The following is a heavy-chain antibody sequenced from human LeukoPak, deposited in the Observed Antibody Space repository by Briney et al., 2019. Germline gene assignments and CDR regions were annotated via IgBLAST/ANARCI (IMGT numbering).Heavy chain of an antibody. CDR1: GGSISSYY. V-gene: IGHV4-59*01. CDR2: IYYSGST. J-gene: IGHJ4*02. Sequence: SETLSLTCTVSGGSISSYYWNWIRQPPGRGLEWIGYIYYSGSTNYNPSLKSRVTISVDTSKNQFSLKLSSVTAADTAVYYCARRTPIVSRPIDQWGQGLLVTVSS. D-gene: IGHD5/OR15-5a*01. CDR3: ARRTPIVSRPIDQ.